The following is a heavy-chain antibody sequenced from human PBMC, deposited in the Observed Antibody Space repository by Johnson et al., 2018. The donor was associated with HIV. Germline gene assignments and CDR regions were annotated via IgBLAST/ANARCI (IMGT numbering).Heavy chain of an antibody. CDR2: IGPTGDT. V-gene: IGHV3-13*01. CDR3: SRGLIAVAGFDAFDI. D-gene: IGHD6-19*01. J-gene: IGHJ3*02. Sequence: VQLVESGGGLIQPGRSLRLSCAASGFTFSSYAMHWVRQATGKGLEWVSAIGPTGDTYYPGSVKGRFTISREYAKNPLFLQMNSLRAGDTAVYYCSRGLIAVAGFDAFDICGQGTMVTVSS. CDR1: GFTFSSYA.